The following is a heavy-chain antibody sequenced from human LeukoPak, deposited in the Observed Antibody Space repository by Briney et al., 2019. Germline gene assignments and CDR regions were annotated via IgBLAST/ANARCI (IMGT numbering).Heavy chain of an antibody. V-gene: IGHV1-3*03. CDR3: ARARYETRIWPKSRYDYYHYMDV. Sequence: GASVKVSCKASGYTFTSYGISWVRQAPGQRLEWMGWINAGNGNTKYSQEFQDRVTITRDTSASTAYMELSSLRSEDLAVYYCARARYETRIWPKSRYDYYHYMDVWGKGTTVTVSS. D-gene: IGHD3-3*01. CDR2: INAGNGNT. CDR1: GYTFTSYG. J-gene: IGHJ6*03.